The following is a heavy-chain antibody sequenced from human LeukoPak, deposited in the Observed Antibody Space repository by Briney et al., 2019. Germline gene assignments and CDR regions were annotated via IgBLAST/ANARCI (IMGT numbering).Heavy chain of an antibody. V-gene: IGHV3-30*04. CDR3: ARFRMGATDY. D-gene: IGHD1-26*01. Sequence: GGSLRLSCAASGFTFSSYAMHWVRQAPGKGPEWVAVISYDGSNKYYADSVKGRFTISRDNSKNTLYLQMNSLRAEDTAVYYCARFRMGATDYWGQGTLVTVSS. CDR2: ISYDGSNK. J-gene: IGHJ4*02. CDR1: GFTFSSYA.